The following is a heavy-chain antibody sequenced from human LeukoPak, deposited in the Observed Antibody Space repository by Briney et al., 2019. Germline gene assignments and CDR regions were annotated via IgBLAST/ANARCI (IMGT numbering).Heavy chain of an antibody. J-gene: IGHJ4*02. CDR2: IIPILGIA. D-gene: IGHD3-22*01. CDR3: ARDDSGGYYVFDF. Sequence: SVKVSCKASGGSFSSYAISWVRQAPGQGLEWMGRIIPILGIANYAQRFQGRVTITADKSTSRDYMEPSSLISEDTAVHYCARDDSGGYYVFDFWGQGTLVTVSS. CDR1: GGSFSSYA. V-gene: IGHV1-69*04.